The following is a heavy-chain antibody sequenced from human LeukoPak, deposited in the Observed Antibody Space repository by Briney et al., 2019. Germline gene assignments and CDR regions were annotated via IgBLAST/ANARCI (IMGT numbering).Heavy chain of an antibody. CDR2: INHTGDT. CDR1: GGLFSGYY. CDR3: AREPHRVLVPGPPDF. D-gene: IGHD1-14*01. J-gene: IGHJ4*02. V-gene: IGHV4-34*01. Sequence: SETLSLTCSVSGGLFSGYYWSWIRQSPGKGLEWIGEINHTGDTNYNPSLQSRVSTSIDTSKRQFSLRLISVTAADTAVYYCAREPHRVLVPGPPDFWGQGILVTASS.